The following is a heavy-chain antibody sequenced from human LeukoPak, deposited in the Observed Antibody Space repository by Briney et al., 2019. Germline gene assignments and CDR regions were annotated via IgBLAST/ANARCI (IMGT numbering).Heavy chain of an antibody. J-gene: IGHJ4*02. V-gene: IGHV4-38-2*02. CDR2: IKHRGRS. D-gene: IGHD3-10*01. Sequence: SETLSLTCSVSGSSISSDYYWGWVRQPPGKGLEWIGSIKHRGRSYYNPSLKSRVTISVDTSKNQFSLKLSSVTAADTAVYYCARVDVTRGFDYWGQGTLVTVSS. CDR3: ARVDVTRGFDY. CDR1: GSSISSDYY.